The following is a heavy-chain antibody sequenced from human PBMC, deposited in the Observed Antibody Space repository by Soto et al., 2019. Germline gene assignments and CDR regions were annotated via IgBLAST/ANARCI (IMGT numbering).Heavy chain of an antibody. Sequence: ASVKVSCKASGYTFTSYDINWVRQATGQGLEWMGWMNPNSGNTGYAQKFQGRVTMTRNTSISTAYMELSSLRSEDTAVYYCARGVSSPGAHDYYYYYMEVWGKGTTVTVSS. CDR2: MNPNSGNT. J-gene: IGHJ6*03. CDR3: ARGVSSPGAHDYYYYYMEV. V-gene: IGHV1-8*01. CDR1: GYTFTSYD. D-gene: IGHD3-10*01.